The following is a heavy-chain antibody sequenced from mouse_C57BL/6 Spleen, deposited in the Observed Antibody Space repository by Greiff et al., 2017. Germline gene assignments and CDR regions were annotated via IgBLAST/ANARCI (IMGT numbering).Heavy chain of an antibody. CDR2: IYPGSGST. D-gene: IGHD1-1*01. J-gene: IGHJ4*01. V-gene: IGHV1-55*01. CDR1: GYTFTSYW. CDR3: ARSGYYGSSSYAMDY. Sequence: QVQLQQPGAELVKPGASVKMSCKASGYTFTSYWITWVKQRPGQGLEWIGDIYPGSGSTNYNEKFKGKATLTVDTSSSTAYMQLSSLTSEDSAVYYCARSGYYGSSSYAMDYWGQGTSVTVSS.